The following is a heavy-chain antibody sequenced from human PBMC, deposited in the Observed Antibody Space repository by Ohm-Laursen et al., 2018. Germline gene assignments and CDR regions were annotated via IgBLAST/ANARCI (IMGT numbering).Heavy chain of an antibody. V-gene: IGHV3-23*01. Sequence: SLRLSCAASGFTFSSFVMSWVRQAPGKGLEWVSAISGSGGSTYYADSVKGRFTISRDNSKNTLYLQMNSLRAEDTAVYYCARLRLYAFDIWGQGTMVTVSS. D-gene: IGHD3-16*01. CDR3: ARLRLYAFDI. J-gene: IGHJ3*02. CDR1: GFTFSSFV. CDR2: ISGSGGST.